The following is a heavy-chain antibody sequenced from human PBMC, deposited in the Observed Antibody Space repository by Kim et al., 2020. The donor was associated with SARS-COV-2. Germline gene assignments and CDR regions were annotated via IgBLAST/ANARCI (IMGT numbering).Heavy chain of an antibody. V-gene: IGHV4-34*01. J-gene: IGHJ1*01. CDR3: ARGIRGHIKYFQH. D-gene: IGHD2-21*01. CDR1: GGSFSGYY. CDR2: INHSGST. Sequence: SETLSLTCAVYGGSFSGYYWSWIRQPPGKGLEWIGEINHSGSTNYNPSLKSRVTISVDTSKNQFSLKLSSVTAADTAVYYCARGIRGHIKYFQHWGQGTLVTVSS.